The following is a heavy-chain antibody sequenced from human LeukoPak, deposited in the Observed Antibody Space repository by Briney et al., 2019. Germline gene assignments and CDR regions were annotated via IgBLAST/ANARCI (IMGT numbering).Heavy chain of an antibody. V-gene: IGHV3-21*04. CDR1: GFTFSSYS. Sequence: GGSLRLSCAASGFTFSSYSMNWVRQAPGKGLEWVSSISSSSSYIYYADSVKGRFTISRDRSKNTVYLQMNGLRADDTAVYYCAKDDVAAFATGYMDVWGKGTTVTVSS. D-gene: IGHD6-6*01. CDR3: AKDDVAAFATGYMDV. J-gene: IGHJ6*03. CDR2: ISSSSSYI.